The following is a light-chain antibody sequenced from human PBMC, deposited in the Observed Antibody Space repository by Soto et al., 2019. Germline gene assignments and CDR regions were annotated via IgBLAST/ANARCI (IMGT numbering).Light chain of an antibody. Sequence: QSALTQPRSVSGSPGQSVTISCTATSSDIGDYDYVSWYQQHPGEAPRLMLYDVTKRPSGVPRRFSGSKSGYTASLTISGLQAEDEADYHCSSYTSSYTFVVFGGGTKLTVL. CDR1: SSDIGDYDY. J-gene: IGLJ2*01. CDR2: DVT. V-gene: IGLV2-11*01. CDR3: SSYTSSYTFVV.